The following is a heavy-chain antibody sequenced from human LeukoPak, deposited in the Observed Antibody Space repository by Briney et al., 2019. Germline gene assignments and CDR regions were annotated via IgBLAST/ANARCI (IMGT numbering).Heavy chain of an antibody. J-gene: IGHJ6*03. D-gene: IGHD5-12*01. Sequence: SETLSLTCTVSGGSISSYYWSWIRPPAGKGLEWIGRIYTSGSTNYNPSLKSRVTMSVDTSKNQFSLKLSSVTAADTAVYYCARSGYDRYYYYMDVWGTGTTVTVSS. CDR3: ARSGYDRYYYYMDV. V-gene: IGHV4-4*07. CDR1: GGSISSYY. CDR2: IYTSGST.